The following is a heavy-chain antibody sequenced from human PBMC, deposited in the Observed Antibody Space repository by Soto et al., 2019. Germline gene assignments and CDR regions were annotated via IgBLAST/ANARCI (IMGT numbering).Heavy chain of an antibody. CDR3: PRDLWRGPALSDC. CDR1: GFTFSTYS. V-gene: IGHV3-48*02. CDR2: IRGSGDTI. Sequence: EVQLVESGGGLVQPGGSLRLSCTTSGFTFSTYSMNWVRQAPGKGLEWVASIRGSGDTIYYAVFVKGRFTISRDNAKKSRYLEMNSLRDEDTAVYYCPRDLWRGPALSDCWGQGTLVTVSS. D-gene: IGHD3-3*01. J-gene: IGHJ4*02.